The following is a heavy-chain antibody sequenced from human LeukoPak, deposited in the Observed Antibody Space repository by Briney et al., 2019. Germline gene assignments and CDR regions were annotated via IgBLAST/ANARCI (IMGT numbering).Heavy chain of an antibody. CDR1: GCAFSSYS. CDR3: ARVAGGKFHLDY. J-gene: IGHJ4*02. CDR2: ITSTATYI. D-gene: IGHD6-13*01. Sequence: GGSLRLSCAASGCAFSSYSMNWVRQAPGKGLDWISSITSTATYIYYADSVKGRFTISRDNTKNSLYLQMNSLRAEDTAVYFCARVAGGKFHLDYWGQGTQVTVSS. V-gene: IGHV3-21*01.